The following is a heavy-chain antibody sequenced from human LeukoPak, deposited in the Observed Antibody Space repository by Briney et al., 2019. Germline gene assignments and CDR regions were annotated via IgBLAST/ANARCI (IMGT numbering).Heavy chain of an antibody. Sequence: QPGGSLRLSCAASGFTFSSYAMCWVRQAPGKGLEWVSAISGSGGSTYYADSVKGRFTISRDNSKNTLYLQMNSLRAEDTAVYYCATRDAIVFADFDIWGQGTMVTVSS. CDR3: ATRDAIVFADFDI. V-gene: IGHV3-23*01. D-gene: IGHD2-15*01. CDR1: GFTFSSYA. CDR2: ISGSGGST. J-gene: IGHJ3*02.